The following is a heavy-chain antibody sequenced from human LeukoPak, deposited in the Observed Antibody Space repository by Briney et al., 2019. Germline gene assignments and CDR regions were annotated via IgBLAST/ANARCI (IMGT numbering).Heavy chain of an antibody. Sequence: PGGSLRLSCAASGFTFSSYTMNWVRQAPGKGLEWIGSIYYSGSTYYNPSLKSRVTISVDTSKNQFSLKLSSVTAADTAIYYCTRESGAFSPFGFWGQGTLVTVSS. CDR1: GFTFSSYT. V-gene: IGHV4-39*07. CDR2: IYYSGST. J-gene: IGHJ4*02. D-gene: IGHD1-26*01. CDR3: TRESGAFSPFGF.